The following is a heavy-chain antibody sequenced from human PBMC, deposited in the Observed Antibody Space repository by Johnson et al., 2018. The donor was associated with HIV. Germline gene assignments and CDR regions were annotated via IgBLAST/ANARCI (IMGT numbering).Heavy chain of an antibody. CDR2: IYSGGST. V-gene: IGHV3-66*01. J-gene: IGHJ3*01. D-gene: IGHD5-24*01. Sequence: VQLVESGGGVVQPGRSLRLSCAASAFTVSSNYMSWVRQAPGKGLEWVSIIYSGGSTYYADSVKGRFTISRDNSKNAMSLQMNSLRAEDTAVYYCARDYKGAFDVWGQGTLVTVSS. CDR1: AFTVSSNY. CDR3: ARDYKGAFDV.